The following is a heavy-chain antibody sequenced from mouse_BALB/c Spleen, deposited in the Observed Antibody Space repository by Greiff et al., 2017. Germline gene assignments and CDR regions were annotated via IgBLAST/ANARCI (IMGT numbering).Heavy chain of an antibody. Sequence: QVQLKQPGAELVKPGASVKLSCKASGYTFTSYWMHWVKQRPGQGLEWIGEIDPSDSYTNYNQKFKGKATLTVDKSSSTAYMQLSSLTSEDSAVYYCARRYYGNHPFAYWGQGTLVTVSA. CDR1: GYTFTSYW. CDR3: ARRYYGNHPFAY. CDR2: IDPSDSYT. V-gene: IGHV1-69*02. J-gene: IGHJ3*01. D-gene: IGHD2-1*01.